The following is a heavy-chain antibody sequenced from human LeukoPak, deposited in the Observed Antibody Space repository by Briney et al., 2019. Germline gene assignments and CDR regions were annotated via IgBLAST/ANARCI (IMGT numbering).Heavy chain of an antibody. CDR2: INPNSGGT. D-gene: IGHD3-10*01. J-gene: IGHJ4*02. CDR1: GYTFTGYY. V-gene: IGHV1-2*02. Sequence: GASVKVSCKASGYTFTGYYMHWVRQAPAQGLEWMGWINPNSGGTNYAQKFQGRVTMTRDTSISTAYMELSRLRSDDTAVYYCARARYYYGSGRKIDYWGQGTLVTVSS. CDR3: ARARYYYGSGRKIDY.